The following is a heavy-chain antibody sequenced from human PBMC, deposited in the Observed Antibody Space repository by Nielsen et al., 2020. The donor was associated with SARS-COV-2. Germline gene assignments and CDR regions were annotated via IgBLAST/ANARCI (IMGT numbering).Heavy chain of an antibody. J-gene: IGHJ6*03. CDR3: ARVQVRGPIRSEFIVYMDV. D-gene: IGHD3-10*01. V-gene: IGHV4-59*01. CDR1: GGSISSDY. Sequence: SETLSLTCTVSGGSISSDYWSWIRQATGKGLEWIGDISYSGSTNFNPSLQSRVTISIDTSTNQFSLKVSSVTAADTAVYYCARVQVRGPIRSEFIVYMDVWGKGTTVTVSS. CDR2: ISYSGST.